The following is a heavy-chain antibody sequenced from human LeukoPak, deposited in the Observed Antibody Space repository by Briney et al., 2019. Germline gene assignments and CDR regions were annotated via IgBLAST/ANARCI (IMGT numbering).Heavy chain of an antibody. D-gene: IGHD2-15*01. V-gene: IGHV3-NL1*01. Sequence: PGGSLRLSCAASGFTFSSCGMHWVRQAPGKGLEWVSAINGSGGSTYYADSVKGRFTISRDNAKNTLYLQMNSLRAEDTAVYYCARRKDCSGGSCPFDYWGQGTLVTVSS. CDR2: INGSGGST. CDR1: GFTFSSCG. J-gene: IGHJ4*02. CDR3: ARRKDCSGGSCPFDY.